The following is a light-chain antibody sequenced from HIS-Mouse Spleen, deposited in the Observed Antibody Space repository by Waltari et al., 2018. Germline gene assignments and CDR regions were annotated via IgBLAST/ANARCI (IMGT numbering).Light chain of an antibody. CDR2: EVS. Sequence: QSALTQPASVSGSPGQSITISCTGTSSDVGGYNYVSWYQQHPGKAPKLMIYEVSNRPSGVSNRFSGSKSGNTASLTISGLKTEDEADYYCQSYDSSNVVFGGGTKLTVL. J-gene: IGLJ2*01. V-gene: IGLV2-14*01. CDR1: SSDVGGYNY. CDR3: QSYDSSNVV.